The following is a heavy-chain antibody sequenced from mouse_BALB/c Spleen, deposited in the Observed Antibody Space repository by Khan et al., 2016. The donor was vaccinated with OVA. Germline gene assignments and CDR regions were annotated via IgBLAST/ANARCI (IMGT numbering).Heavy chain of an antibody. CDR3: ARNRNGYFDY. V-gene: IGHV2-2*02. J-gene: IGHJ2*01. CDR1: GFSLTNYG. D-gene: IGHD1-1*02. Sequence: QVQLQQPGPGLVQPSQSLSITCTVSGFSLTNYGVHWVRQSPGKSLEWLGMIWSGGSTDYNATFISRLSISKDNSKSQVFFKMNSLQANDTAIYFCARNRNGYFDYWGQGTTLTGSS. CDR2: IWSGGST.